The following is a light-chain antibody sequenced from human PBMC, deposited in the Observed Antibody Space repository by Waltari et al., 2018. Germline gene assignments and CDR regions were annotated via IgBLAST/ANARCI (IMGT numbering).Light chain of an antibody. Sequence: DILVTQSPDSLSVSLGERANINCKSSQSVLYRSSNKNFLAWYQQKPGQPPKLLIYWASTRESGVPDRFSGSGSGTDFTLTISSLQAEDVAVYYCQQYYSTIFTFGPGTKVDIK. CDR1: QSVLYRSSNKNF. CDR2: WAS. J-gene: IGKJ3*01. V-gene: IGKV4-1*01. CDR3: QQYYSTIFT.